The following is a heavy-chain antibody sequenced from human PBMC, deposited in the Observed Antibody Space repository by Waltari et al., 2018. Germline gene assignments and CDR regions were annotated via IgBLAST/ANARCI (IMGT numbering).Heavy chain of an antibody. Sequence: QVQLVQSGAEVKKPGSSVKVSCKASGGTFSSYAISWVRQAPGQGLEWMGGIITIFGTANYAQKFQGRVTITTDESTSTAYMELSSLRSEDTAVYYCASFMRPLSYYYYYMDVWGKGTTVTVSS. D-gene: IGHD3-16*01. CDR3: ASFMRPLSYYYYYMDV. CDR2: IITIFGTA. J-gene: IGHJ6*03. CDR1: GGTFSSYA. V-gene: IGHV1-69*05.